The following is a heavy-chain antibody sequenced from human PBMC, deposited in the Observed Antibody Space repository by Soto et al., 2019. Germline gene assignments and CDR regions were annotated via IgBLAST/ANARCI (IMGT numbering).Heavy chain of an antibody. CDR2: ITDNGGST. CDR1: GFTFSRDG. J-gene: IGHJ4*02. Sequence: PGGSLRLSGAASGFTFSRDGASWVRQAPGKGLEWVSLITDNGGSTYYADSVKGRFTISRDNTKNTLFLQMNSPRAEDTAVYYCAQERETTTEFDYWGQGA. V-gene: IGHV3-23*01. CDR3: AQERETTTEFDY. D-gene: IGHD4-17*01.